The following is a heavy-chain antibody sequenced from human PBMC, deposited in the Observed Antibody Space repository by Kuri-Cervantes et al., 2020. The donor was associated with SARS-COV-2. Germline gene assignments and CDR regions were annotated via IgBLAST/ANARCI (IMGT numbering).Heavy chain of an antibody. CDR1: GGSFSGYY. CDR3: ARGSRGSSSYVD. CDR2: INHSGST. J-gene: IGHJ4*02. V-gene: IGHV4-34*01. Sequence: GSLRLSCAVSGGSFSGYYWTWIRQSPGKGLEWIGEINHSGSTNFDPSLKSRVTMSVDTSKNQFSLKLSSVTAADTAVYYCARGSRGSSSYVDWGQGTLVTVSS. D-gene: IGHD6-6*01.